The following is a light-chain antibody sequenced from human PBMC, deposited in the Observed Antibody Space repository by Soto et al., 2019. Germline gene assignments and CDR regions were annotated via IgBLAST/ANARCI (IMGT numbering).Light chain of an antibody. J-gene: IGLJ2*01. CDR2: GNS. CDR3: QSYDSSRRGTGI. CDR1: NSNFGAGYD. Sequence: QSVLTQPPSVSGAPGQRVTISCTGSNSNFGAGYDVNWYQQLPGTAPKLVIFGNSNRPSGVTDRFSGSKSGTSASLAITGLRAEDEATYYCQSYDSSRRGTGIFGGGTKLTVL. V-gene: IGLV1-40*01.